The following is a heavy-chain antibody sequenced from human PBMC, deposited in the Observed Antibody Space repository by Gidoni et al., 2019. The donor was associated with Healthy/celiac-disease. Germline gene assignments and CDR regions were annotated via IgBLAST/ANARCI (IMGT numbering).Heavy chain of an antibody. J-gene: IGHJ4*02. CDR2: IVPIFGTA. CDR3: ARRNY. V-gene: IGHV1-69*01. Sequence: QVQLVQSGAEVKKPGPSVKVPCKASGGTFSSYAIRWVRQAPGYGIEWMGGIVPIFGTANYAQKFQGRVTIPADESTSTAYMELSSLRSEDTAVYYCARRNYWGQGTLVTVSS. CDR1: GGTFSSYA.